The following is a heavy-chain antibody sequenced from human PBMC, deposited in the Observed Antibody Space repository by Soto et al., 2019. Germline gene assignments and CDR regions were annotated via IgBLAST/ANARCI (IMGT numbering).Heavy chain of an antibody. Sequence: SETLSLTCAVDGGSFSGYYWSWIRQPPGKGLEWIGEINHSGSTNYNPSLKSRVTISVDTSKNQFSLKLSSVTAADTAVYYCARGPYCTNGVCYTDFDYWGQGTLVTVS. V-gene: IGHV4-34*01. CDR1: GGSFSGYY. CDR2: INHSGST. J-gene: IGHJ4*02. CDR3: ARGPYCTNGVCYTDFDY. D-gene: IGHD2-8*01.